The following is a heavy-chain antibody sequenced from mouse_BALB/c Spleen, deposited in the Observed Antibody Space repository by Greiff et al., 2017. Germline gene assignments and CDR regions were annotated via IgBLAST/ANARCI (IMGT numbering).Heavy chain of an antibody. CDR3: ARDDYGSPPFAY. CDR2: IFPGTGTT. J-gene: IGHJ3*01. V-gene: IGHV1S132*01. D-gene: IGHD1-1*01. CDR1: GYTFTSYW. Sequence: QVQLQQSGAELVKPGASVKLSCKTSGYTFTSYWIQWVKQRPGQGLGWIGEIFPGTGTTYYNEKFKGKATLTIDTSSSTAYMQLSSLTSEDSAVYFCARDDYGSPPFAYGGQGTLVTVSA.